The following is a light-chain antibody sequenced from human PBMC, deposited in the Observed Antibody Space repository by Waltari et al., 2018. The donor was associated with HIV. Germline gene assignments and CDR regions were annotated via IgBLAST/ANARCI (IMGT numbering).Light chain of an antibody. CDR2: GAS. V-gene: IGKV3-15*01. CDR3: QQYNNWSPERT. CDR1: QSVSSN. Sequence: EIVMTQSPATLSVSPGERATLSCRASQSVSSNLAWYQQKPGQAPRLLIYGASTRATGIPARFSGSGSGTEFTLTISSLRSEDFAVYYCQQYNNWSPERTFGQGTKVEIK. J-gene: IGKJ1*01.